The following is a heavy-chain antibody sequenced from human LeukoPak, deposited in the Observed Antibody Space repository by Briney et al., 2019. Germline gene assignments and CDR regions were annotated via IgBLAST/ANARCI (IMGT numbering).Heavy chain of an antibody. CDR3: ARQVFFDY. D-gene: IGHD2-8*01. J-gene: IGHJ4*02. V-gene: IGHV4-38-2*01. CDR1: GYSISSGYY. Sequence: PSETLSLTCAVSGYSISSGYYWGWIRQPPGKGLEWIGSIYHSGSTYYNPSLKGRVTISVDTSKNQFSLKLSSVAAADTAVYYCARQVFFDYWGQGTLVTVSS. CDR2: IYHSGST.